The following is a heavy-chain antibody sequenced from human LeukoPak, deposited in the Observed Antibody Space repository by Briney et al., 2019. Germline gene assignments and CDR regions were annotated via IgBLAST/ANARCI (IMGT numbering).Heavy chain of an antibody. CDR2: INPNSGGT. D-gene: IGHD6-13*01. CDR1: GYSFTAYY. J-gene: IGHJ5*02. Sequence: ASVKVSCKASGYSFTAYYMHWVRQAPGQGLEWMGWINPNSGGTNYAQKFQGRVTMTRDTSITTAYMELRSLRSDDTAVYYCAREQAAADANWFDPWGQGTLVTVSS. V-gene: IGHV1-2*02. CDR3: AREQAAADANWFDP.